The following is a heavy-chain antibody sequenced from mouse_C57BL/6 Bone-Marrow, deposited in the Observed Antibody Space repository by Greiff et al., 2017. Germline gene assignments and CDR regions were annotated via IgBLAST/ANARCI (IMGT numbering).Heavy chain of an antibody. V-gene: IGHV1-81*01. CDR1: GYTFTSYG. Sequence: VQLQQSGAELARPGASVKLSCKASGYTFTSYGISWVKQRTGQGLEWIGNIYPRSGNTYYNEKFKGKATLTADKSSSTSYMELRSLTSEDYAVVIEAREGYYYCSLVVWGTGTTVTVSS. CDR2: IYPRSGNT. J-gene: IGHJ1*03. CDR3: AREGYYYCSLVV. D-gene: IGHD1-1*01.